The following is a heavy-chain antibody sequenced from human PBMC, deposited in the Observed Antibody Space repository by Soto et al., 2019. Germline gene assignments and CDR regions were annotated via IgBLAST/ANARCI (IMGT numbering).Heavy chain of an antibody. D-gene: IGHD2-8*02. J-gene: IGHJ6*02. CDR1: GFTFNTYA. CDR2: IDSDGST. CDR3: AKDWTGGACPCMDV. Sequence: GGSLRLSCAASGFTFNTYAMTWVRQTPGKGLERVSSIDSDGSTYYANSVKGRFTISRDNSKNTLYMQMNSLSAEDTALYYCAKDWTGGACPCMDVWGQGTTVTVSS. V-gene: IGHV3-23*01.